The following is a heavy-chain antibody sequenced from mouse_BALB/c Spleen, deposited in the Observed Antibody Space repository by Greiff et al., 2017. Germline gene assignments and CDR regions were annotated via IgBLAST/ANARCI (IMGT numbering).Heavy chain of an antibody. CDR3: ARGPGAMDY. Sequence: EVHLVESGPGLVKPSQSLSLTCSVTGYSITSGYYWNWIRQFPGNKLEWMGYISYDGSNNYNPSLKNRISITRDTSKNQFFLKLNSVTTEDTATYYCARGPGAMDYWGQGTSVTVSS. CDR1: GYSITSGYY. V-gene: IGHV3-6*02. CDR2: ISYDGSN. J-gene: IGHJ4*01.